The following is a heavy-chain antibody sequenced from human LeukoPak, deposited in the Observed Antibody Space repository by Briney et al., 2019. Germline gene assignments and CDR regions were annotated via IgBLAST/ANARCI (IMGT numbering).Heavy chain of an antibody. D-gene: IGHD3-22*01. Sequence: SETLSLTCAVYGGSFSGYYWSWIRQPPGKGLEWIGEINHSGSTNYNPSLKSRVTISVDTSKNQFSLKLSSVTAADTAVYYCARTGLYYYGSSGYYDFDYWGQGTLVTVSS. CDR3: ARTGLYYYGSSGYYDFDY. J-gene: IGHJ4*02. CDR1: GGSFSGYY. V-gene: IGHV4-34*01. CDR2: INHSGST.